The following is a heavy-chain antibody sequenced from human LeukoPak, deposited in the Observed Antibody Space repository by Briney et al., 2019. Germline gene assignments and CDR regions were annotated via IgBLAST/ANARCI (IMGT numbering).Heavy chain of an antibody. Sequence: SGSLSLTCAVSGGSISSSNWWSWVRQPPGKGLEWIGEIFHSGSTNNNPSLKSRVTISVDKSNNQFSLKLNSVTAADTAVYYCARHGLAVTCTFDYWGQGTLVTVSS. V-gene: IGHV4-4*02. CDR2: IFHSGST. D-gene: IGHD6-19*01. CDR3: ARHGLAVTCTFDY. CDR1: GGSISSSNW. J-gene: IGHJ4*02.